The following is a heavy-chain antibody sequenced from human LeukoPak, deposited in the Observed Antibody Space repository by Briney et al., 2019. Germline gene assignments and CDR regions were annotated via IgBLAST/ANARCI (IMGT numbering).Heavy chain of an antibody. Sequence: PSGTLSLTCAVSGYSISSGYYWGWIRQPPGKGLEWIGSIYHSGSTYYNPSLKSRVTISVDTSKNQFSLKLSSVTAADTAVYYCAQTYYYGSGAFDPWGQGTLVTVSS. J-gene: IGHJ5*02. CDR1: GYSISSGYY. D-gene: IGHD3-10*01. CDR2: IYHSGST. CDR3: AQTYYYGSGAFDP. V-gene: IGHV4-38-2*01.